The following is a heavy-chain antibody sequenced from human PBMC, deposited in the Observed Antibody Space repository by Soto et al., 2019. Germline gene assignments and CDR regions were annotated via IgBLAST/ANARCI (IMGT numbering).Heavy chain of an antibody. J-gene: IGHJ6*03. Sequence: ASVKVSCKASGYTFTGYYMHWVRQATGQGLEWMGWMNPNSGNTGYAQKFQGRVTMTRNTSISTAYMELSSLRSEDTAVYYCARGRGTMVRGVIIKSPGYYYYYMDVWGKGTTVTVSS. V-gene: IGHV1-8*02. D-gene: IGHD3-10*01. CDR1: GYTFTGYY. CDR2: MNPNSGNT. CDR3: ARGRGTMVRGVIIKSPGYYYYYMDV.